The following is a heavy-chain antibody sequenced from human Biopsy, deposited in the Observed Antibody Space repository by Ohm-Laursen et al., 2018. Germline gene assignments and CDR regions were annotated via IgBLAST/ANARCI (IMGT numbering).Heavy chain of an antibody. CDR3: AADINVWNVNY. CDR2: ISAYNGNR. CDR1: GYTFPSYG. D-gene: IGHD1-1*01. Sequence: ASVKVSCKASGYTFPSYGISWVRQAPGQGLEWMGWISAYNGNRNYAQKFQGRVTMTTDTSTSTAYMELRSLRSDDTAVYYCAADINVWNVNYWGQGTQVIVSS. V-gene: IGHV1-18*01. J-gene: IGHJ4*02.